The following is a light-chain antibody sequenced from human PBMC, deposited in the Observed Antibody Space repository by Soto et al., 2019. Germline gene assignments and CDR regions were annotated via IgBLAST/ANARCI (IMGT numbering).Light chain of an antibody. CDR2: GAS. CDR1: QSVSSN. CDR3: LQLNSYPIT. Sequence: IVMALSPATLSVSPEERATLSCRASQSVSSNLAWYQQKPGQAPRLLIYGASTRATGIPARFSGSGSGTEFTLTISSLQPEDFATYYCLQLNSYPITFGQGSRLELK. V-gene: IGKV3-15*01. J-gene: IGKJ5*01.